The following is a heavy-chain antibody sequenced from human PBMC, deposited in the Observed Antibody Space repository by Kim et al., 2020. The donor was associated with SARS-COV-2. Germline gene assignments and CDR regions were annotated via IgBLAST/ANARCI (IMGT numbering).Heavy chain of an antibody. V-gene: IGHV1-3*01. D-gene: IGHD2-15*01. CDR1: GYTFTTYA. CDR2: INAGNGNT. Sequence: ASVKVSCKASGYTFTTYAMHWVRQAPGQRLEWMGWINAGNGNTKFSQKFQGRVTIYSDTSADTTYLDLNSLTSEDTAVYYCAKDRERIFSSGGFYY. J-gene: IGHJ6*01. CDR3: AKDRERIFSSGGFYY.